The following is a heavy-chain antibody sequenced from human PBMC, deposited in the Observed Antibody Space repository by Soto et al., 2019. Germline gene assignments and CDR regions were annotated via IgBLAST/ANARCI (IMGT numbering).Heavy chain of an antibody. Sequence: ASVKVSCKVSGYTLTELSMHWVRQAPGKGLEWMGGFDPEDGETIYAQKVQGRVTMTEDTTTDTAYMELSSLRSEDTAVYYCATSTHRWTRIAARLSDGEYDYWGQGTLVTVSS. CDR3: ATSTHRWTRIAARLSDGEYDY. D-gene: IGHD6-6*01. V-gene: IGHV1-24*01. CDR2: FDPEDGET. J-gene: IGHJ4*02. CDR1: GYTLTELS.